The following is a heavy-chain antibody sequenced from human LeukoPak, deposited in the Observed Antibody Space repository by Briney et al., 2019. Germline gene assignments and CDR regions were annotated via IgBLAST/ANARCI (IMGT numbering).Heavy chain of an antibody. V-gene: IGHV1-69*05. J-gene: IGHJ4*02. CDR3: ASSLMRLGNSPFGY. D-gene: IGHD4-23*01. Sequence: GASVKVSCKASGGTFSSYAISWVRQAPGQGLEWMGGVIPIFGTANYAQKFQGRVTITTDESTSTAYMELSSLRSEDTAVYYCASSLMRLGNSPFGYWGQGTLVTVSS. CDR1: GGTFSSYA. CDR2: VIPIFGTA.